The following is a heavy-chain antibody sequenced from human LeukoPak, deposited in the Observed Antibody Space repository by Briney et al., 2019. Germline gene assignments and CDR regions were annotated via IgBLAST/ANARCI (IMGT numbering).Heavy chain of an antibody. CDR1: GFTFSSYE. J-gene: IGHJ5*02. V-gene: IGHV3-48*03. CDR2: ISSSGSTI. D-gene: IGHD3-3*01. Sequence: PGGSLRLSCAASGFTFSSYEMNWVRQAPGKGLEWVSYISSSGSTIYYADSVKGRSTISRDNAKNSLYLQMNSLRAEDTAVYYCAGAPQYYDFWSDYYGFDPWGQGTLVTVSS. CDR3: AGAPQYYDFWSDYYGFDP.